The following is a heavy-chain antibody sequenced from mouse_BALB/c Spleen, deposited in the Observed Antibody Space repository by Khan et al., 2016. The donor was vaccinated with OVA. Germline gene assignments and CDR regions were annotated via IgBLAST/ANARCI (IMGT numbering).Heavy chain of an antibody. CDR1: GYSITSEYA. CDR2: INYSGST. CDR3: TRKDYYDYDPFPY. Sequence: EVKLLESGPGLVKPSQSLSLTCTVTGYSITSEYAWNWIRQFPGNKLEWMGYINYSGSTRFNPSLKSRPSITRDTSKNQFFLQLNSVTTEDTATYYCTRKDYYDYDPFPYWGQGTLVTVSA. J-gene: IGHJ3*01. V-gene: IGHV3-2*02. D-gene: IGHD2-4*01.